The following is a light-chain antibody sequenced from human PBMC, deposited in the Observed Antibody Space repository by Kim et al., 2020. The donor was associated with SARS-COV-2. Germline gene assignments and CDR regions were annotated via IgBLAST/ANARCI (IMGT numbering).Light chain of an antibody. V-gene: IGKV3-11*01. Sequence: SVSPGERATLSCRASQSVNTYLAWYRQKPGQAPRLLIFDASNRATGIPARFSGSGSGTDFTLTISSLEPEDFAVYYCQQSNNWLTFGGGTKVDIK. J-gene: IGKJ4*01. CDR1: QSVNTY. CDR3: QQSNNWLT. CDR2: DAS.